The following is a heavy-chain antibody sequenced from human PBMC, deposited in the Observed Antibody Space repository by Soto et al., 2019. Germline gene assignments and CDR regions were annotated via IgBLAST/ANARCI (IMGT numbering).Heavy chain of an antibody. D-gene: IGHD3-10*01. J-gene: IGHJ4*02. Sequence: EVQLVESGGGLVQPGGSLRLSCAASGFTFDDYAIHWVRQAPGKGLEWVSGISWNGAATGYVDSVKARFSISRDNTKNTLYLQMNSLRSEDTAVYYCANLPLYGSGFDCWGQGTLVTVSS. CDR3: ANLPLYGSGFDC. CDR1: GFTFDDYA. V-gene: IGHV3-9*01. CDR2: ISWNGAAT.